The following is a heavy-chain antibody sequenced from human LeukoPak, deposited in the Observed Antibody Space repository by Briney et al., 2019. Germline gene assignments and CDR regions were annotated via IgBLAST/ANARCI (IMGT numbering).Heavy chain of an antibody. CDR2: IWSDGNNK. CDR1: GFTFSTYG. Sequence: GGSLRLSCAAPGFTFSTYGMHWVRQAPGKGLEWVAVIWSDGNNKFYADSVKGRFTFSRDNSRNTLSLQMNSLGADDTAVYYCVKERGPFDAFDVWGQGTMVTVSS. CDR3: VKERGPFDAFDV. J-gene: IGHJ3*01. V-gene: IGHV3-33*06.